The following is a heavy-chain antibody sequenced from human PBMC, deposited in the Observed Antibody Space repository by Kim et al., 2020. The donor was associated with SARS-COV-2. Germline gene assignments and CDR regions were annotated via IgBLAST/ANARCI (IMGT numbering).Heavy chain of an antibody. CDR2: IYYSGST. CDR3: ASQWNGSGEFGDGYFDY. D-gene: IGHD3-10*01. CDR1: GGSISSGGYY. Sequence: SETLSLTCTVSGGSISSGGYYWSWIRQHPGKGLEWIGYIYYSGSTYYNPSLKSRVTISVDTSKNQFSLKLSSVTAADTAVYYCASQWNGSGEFGDGYFDYWGQGTLVTVSS. J-gene: IGHJ4*02. V-gene: IGHV4-31*03.